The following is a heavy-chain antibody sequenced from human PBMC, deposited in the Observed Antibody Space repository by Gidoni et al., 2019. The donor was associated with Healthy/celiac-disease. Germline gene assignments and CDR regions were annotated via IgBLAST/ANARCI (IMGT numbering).Heavy chain of an antibody. CDR1: GFTFRCSA. CDR2: IRSKANSDAT. J-gene: IGHJ5*02. V-gene: IGHV3-73*02. D-gene: IGHD3-3*01. Sequence: EVQLVESGGGLVQPGGSLKLSCAASGFTFRCSALHWVRQASGKGLEWVGRIRSKANSDATVYAASVKGRFTISRDDSKNTAYLQMNSLKIEDTAVYYCTRLNDFWSGPNWFDPWGQGTLVTVSS. CDR3: TRLNDFWSGPNWFDP.